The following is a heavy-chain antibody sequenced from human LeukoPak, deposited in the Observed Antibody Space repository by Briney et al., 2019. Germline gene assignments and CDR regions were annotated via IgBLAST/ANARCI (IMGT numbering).Heavy chain of an antibody. CDR2: ISGSGGST. CDR3: AKDARFAGRFGELFPA. D-gene: IGHD3-10*01. CDR1: GFTLSSYG. V-gene: IGHV3-23*01. J-gene: IGHJ5*02. Sequence: QAGGSLRLSCAASGFTLSSYGMSWVRQAPGKGLEWVSTISGSGGSTYYADSVKGRFTISRDNSKNTLYLQMNSLRAEDTAVYYCAKDARFAGRFGELFPAWGQGTLVTVSS.